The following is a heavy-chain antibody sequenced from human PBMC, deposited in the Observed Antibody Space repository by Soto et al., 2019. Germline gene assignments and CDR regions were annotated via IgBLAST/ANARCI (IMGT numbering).Heavy chain of an antibody. J-gene: IGHJ3*01. D-gene: IGHD3-22*01. CDR1: GGTLSDYA. Sequence: QVQLVQSGAEVKKPGSSVKVSCKASGGTLSDYAFSWVRQAPGQGLEWMGGIIPIFGSANYAQKLQGRVTITADESTKTAYMELSSLRSEDTAVYYCARGPRDHFYYDSSDCARSYGAFDLWGQGTMVTVSS. CDR3: ARGPRDHFYYDSSDCARSYGAFDL. CDR2: IIPIFGSA. V-gene: IGHV1-69*12.